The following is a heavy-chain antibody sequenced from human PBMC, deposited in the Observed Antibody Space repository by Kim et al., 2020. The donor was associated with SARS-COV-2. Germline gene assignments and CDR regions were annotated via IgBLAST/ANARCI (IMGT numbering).Heavy chain of an antibody. CDR3: ARDLGGYFDY. Sequence: TIYYPASLTRRFTISRDNAKNSLYLPMNCLRAEDTAVYYCARDLGGYFDYWGQGTLVTVSS. D-gene: IGHD3-10*01. V-gene: IGHV3-48*01. J-gene: IGHJ4*02. CDR2: TI.